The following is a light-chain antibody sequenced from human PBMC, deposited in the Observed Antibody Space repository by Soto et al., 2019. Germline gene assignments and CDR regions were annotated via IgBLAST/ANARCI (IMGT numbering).Light chain of an antibody. CDR1: QSISSW. Sequence: DIQMTQSPSTLSASVGDRVTITCRARQSISSWLAGYQQKPGKAPKLLIYKASGLESGVPSRFSGSGSATEFTITISSLQPDDFATYFCQQYNSYWTFVQGTKAQLK. V-gene: IGKV1-5*03. CDR3: QQYNSYWT. CDR2: KAS. J-gene: IGKJ1*01.